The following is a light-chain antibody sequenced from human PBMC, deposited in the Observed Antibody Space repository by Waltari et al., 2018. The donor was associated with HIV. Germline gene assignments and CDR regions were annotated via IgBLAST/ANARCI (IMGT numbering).Light chain of an antibody. J-gene: IGKJ1*01. Sequence: DIQMTQSPSSLSASVRDRVTITCRASQSVSNYLNWYQQKPGKAPKFLIYSASSLQSGVPSRFNGSGSGTDFTLTINDLQPEDFTTYYCQQSYQIPRTFGQGTQVEVK. CDR3: QQSYQIPRT. CDR2: SAS. V-gene: IGKV1-39*01. CDR1: QSVSNY.